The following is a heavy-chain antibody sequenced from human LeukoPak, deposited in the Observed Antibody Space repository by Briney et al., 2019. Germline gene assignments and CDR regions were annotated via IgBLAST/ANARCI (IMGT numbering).Heavy chain of an antibody. Sequence: GASVKVSCRASGYTFTGYYMHWVRQAPGQGLEWMGWINPNSGGTNYAQKFQGRVTMTRDTPISTAYMELSRLRSDDTAVYYCARSRSEVRWFDPWGQGTLVSVSS. CDR2: INPNSGGT. CDR1: GYTFTGYY. CDR3: ARSRSEVRWFDP. V-gene: IGHV1-2*02. D-gene: IGHD3-10*01. J-gene: IGHJ5*02.